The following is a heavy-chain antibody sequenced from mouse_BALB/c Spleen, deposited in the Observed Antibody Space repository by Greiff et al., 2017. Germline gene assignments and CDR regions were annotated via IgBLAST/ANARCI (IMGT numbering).Heavy chain of an antibody. J-gene: IGHJ3*01. V-gene: IGHV14-4*02. CDR2: IDPENGDT. CDR3: NAVSSYYGPY. D-gene: IGHD1-1*01. CDR1: GFNIKDYY. Sequence: EVQLQQSGAELVRSGASVKLSCTASGFNIKDYYMHWVKQRPEQGLEWIGWIDPENGDTEYAPKFQGKATMTADTSSNTAYLQLSSLTSEDTAVYYCNAVSSYYGPYWGQGTLVTVSA.